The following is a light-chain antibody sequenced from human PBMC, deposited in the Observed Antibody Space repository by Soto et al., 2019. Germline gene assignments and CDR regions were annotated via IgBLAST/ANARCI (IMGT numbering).Light chain of an antibody. V-gene: IGKV3-15*01. J-gene: IGKJ5*01. CDR3: QQYWKWPIT. CDR1: LSVSRN. CDR2: DAS. Sequence: EILMTQSPATLSVSPGERSTLSCRASLSVSRNLAWHQQKPGQAPRLLIFDASTRATGIPARFSGSGSGTEFTLTITSLQSEDFGVYYCQQYWKWPITFGQGTRLEIK.